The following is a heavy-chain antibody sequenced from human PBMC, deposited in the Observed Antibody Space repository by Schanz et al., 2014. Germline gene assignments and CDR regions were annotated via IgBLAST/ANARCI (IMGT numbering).Heavy chain of an antibody. CDR1: GFTFSSYA. V-gene: IGHV3-23*04. CDR3: VKDPDTYNWNCVEGMDA. D-gene: IGHD1-1*01. J-gene: IGHJ6*01. CDR2: ISGSGGST. Sequence: AQLVESGGGVVQPGRSLRLSCVASGFTFSSYAMSWVRQAPGKGLEWVSAISGSGGSTYYADPEKGRFTISRDNSKNTLYLQMKSLRVEDTAVYYCVKDPDTYNWNCVEGMDAWGPGTTVTVSP.